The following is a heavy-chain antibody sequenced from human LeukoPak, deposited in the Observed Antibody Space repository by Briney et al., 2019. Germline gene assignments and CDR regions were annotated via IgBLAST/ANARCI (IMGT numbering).Heavy chain of an antibody. CDR3: AKVWGGSSGWYYFDY. D-gene: IGHD6-19*01. Sequence: GGSLRLSCAASGFTFSSYAMSWVRQAPGKGLEWVSAISASGGSTYYAASVRGWFTISRDNSKNTMYVQMNSLRVEDTAVYYCAKVWGGSSGWYYFDYWGQGTQVTVSP. CDR1: GFTFSSYA. J-gene: IGHJ4*02. CDR2: ISASGGST. V-gene: IGHV3-23*01.